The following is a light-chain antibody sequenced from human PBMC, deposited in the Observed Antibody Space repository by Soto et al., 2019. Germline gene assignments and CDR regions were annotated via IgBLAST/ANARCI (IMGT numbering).Light chain of an antibody. J-gene: IGKJ2*01. V-gene: IGKV3-20*01. CDR3: QQYSSSPLYT. CDR1: QSVSSNY. CDR2: GAS. Sequence: EIVLTQSPGTLSLSPGERATLSCRASQSVSSNYLAWYQLKPGQAPRLLVYGASTRASGIPDRFSGSGSGTYFTLTISRLEPEDFAVYYGQQYSSSPLYTFGQGTKLEIK.